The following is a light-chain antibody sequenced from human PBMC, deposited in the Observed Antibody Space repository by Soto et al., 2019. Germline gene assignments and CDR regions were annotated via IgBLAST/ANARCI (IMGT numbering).Light chain of an antibody. V-gene: IGKV3-11*01. Sequence: EVVLTQSPATLSLSPGERATLSCRASQSVTIYLAWYQQKPGQSPRLLIFDAFNRATGIPARFSGSGYGTQFTLTISSLEPEDFAVYYCHHRSNWPPTWTFGQGTNVDIK. J-gene: IGKJ1*01. CDR3: HHRSNWPPTWT. CDR2: DAF. CDR1: QSVTIY.